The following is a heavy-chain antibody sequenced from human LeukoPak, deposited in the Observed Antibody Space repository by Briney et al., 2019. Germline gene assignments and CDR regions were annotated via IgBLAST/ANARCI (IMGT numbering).Heavy chain of an antibody. CDR2: NYYSGST. Sequence: ETLSLTCTVSGGSISSSSYYWGWIRQPPGKGLEWIGSNYYSGSTYYKSSLKSRVTISVDTSKNQFSLKLSSVTAADTAVYYCARSYYYGSGSYYPRWFDPWGQGTLVTVSS. J-gene: IGHJ5*02. CDR3: ARSYYYGSGSYYPRWFDP. CDR1: GGSISSSSYY. V-gene: IGHV4-39*01. D-gene: IGHD3-10*01.